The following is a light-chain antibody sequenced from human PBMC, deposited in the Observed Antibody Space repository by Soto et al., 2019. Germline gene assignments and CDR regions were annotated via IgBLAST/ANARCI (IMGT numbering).Light chain of an antibody. Sequence: EIVLTQSPATLSLSPGESATLSCRASQSVSSYLAWYQQKRGQAPRLLIYDSTNRAAGVPARFSGSGSGTDFTLTISSLDPEDFAVYYCQHRRNWPSYTFGQGTKLESK. V-gene: IGKV3-11*01. CDR2: DST. CDR3: QHRRNWPSYT. CDR1: QSVSSY. J-gene: IGKJ2*01.